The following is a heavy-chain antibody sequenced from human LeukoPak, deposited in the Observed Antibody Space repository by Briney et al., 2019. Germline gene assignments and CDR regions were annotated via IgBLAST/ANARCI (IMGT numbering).Heavy chain of an antibody. Sequence: ASVKVFCKAAGYTFTGYYMHWVRQAPGQGLEWMGWISPNNGATNYAQKFQGRVTLTRDTSISTAYLQWSSLKASDTAMYYCARWLQSPSFNDQPPDAFDIWGQGTMVTVSS. J-gene: IGHJ3*02. CDR2: ISPNNGAT. V-gene: IGHV1-2*02. D-gene: IGHD5-24*01. CDR3: ARWLQSPSFNDQPPDAFDI. CDR1: GYTFTGYY.